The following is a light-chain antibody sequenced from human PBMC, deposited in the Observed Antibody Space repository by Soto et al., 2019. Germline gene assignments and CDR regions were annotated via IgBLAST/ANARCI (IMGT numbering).Light chain of an antibody. CDR1: QDISNY. J-gene: IGKJ4*01. CDR3: QQYDNPNLTVT. Sequence: DIQMTQSPSSLSASVGDRVTITCQASQDISNYLNWYQQKPGKAPKLLIYDPSNLETGVPSRFSGSGSGTDFTFTISSLQPEDIATYYCQQYDNPNLTVTFGGGPKVEIK. V-gene: IGKV1-33*01. CDR2: DPS.